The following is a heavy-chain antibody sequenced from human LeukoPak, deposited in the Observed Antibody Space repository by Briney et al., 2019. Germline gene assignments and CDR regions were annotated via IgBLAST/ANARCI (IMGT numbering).Heavy chain of an antibody. Sequence: GASVKVSCKASGGTFSSYAISWVRQAPGQGLEWMGRIIPILGIANYAQKFQGRVTITTDESTSTACMELSSLRSGDTAVYYCARGRASRGAFDIWGQGTMVTVSS. V-gene: IGHV1-69*04. CDR3: ARGRASRGAFDI. J-gene: IGHJ3*02. CDR2: IIPILGIA. CDR1: GGTFSSYA.